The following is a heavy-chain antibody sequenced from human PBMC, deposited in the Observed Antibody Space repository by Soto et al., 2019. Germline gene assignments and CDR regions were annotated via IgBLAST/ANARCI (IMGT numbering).Heavy chain of an antibody. D-gene: IGHD3-9*01. Sequence: RGSLRLSCAPSGFTFSDYYMSWIRQAPGKGLEWVSYIDSSGSIIYYEDSVKGRFTISRDNAKNSLYLQMNSLRAADTAVYYCARGLRYFDWSPFDYWGQGTLVTVPS. CDR3: ARGLRYFDWSPFDY. CDR2: IDSSGSII. CDR1: GFTFSDYY. V-gene: IGHV3-11*01. J-gene: IGHJ4*02.